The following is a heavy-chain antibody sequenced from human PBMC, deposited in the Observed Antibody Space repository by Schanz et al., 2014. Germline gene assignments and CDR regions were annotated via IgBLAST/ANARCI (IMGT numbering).Heavy chain of an antibody. D-gene: IGHD2-8*02. CDR1: GGSFSGYY. J-gene: IGHJ6*02. CDR2: INHGGST. CDR3: ARDSLRGATGGYGMDV. V-gene: IGHV4-34*01. Sequence: QVQLQQWGAGLLKPSETLSLTCAVYGGSFSGYYWSWIRQPPGKGLEWIAEINHGGSTNYNPSLKRRVTISVDTSKNQFSLKLRSVTAADTAVYYCARDSLRGATGGYGMDVWGQGTTVTVSS.